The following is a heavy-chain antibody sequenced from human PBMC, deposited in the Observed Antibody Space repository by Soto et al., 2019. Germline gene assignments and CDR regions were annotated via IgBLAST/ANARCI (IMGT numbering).Heavy chain of an antibody. D-gene: IGHD7-27*01. CDR1: GGTFNSYA. CDR3: ASHWGQAKRYYYYGMDV. CDR2: IIPIFSTA. J-gene: IGHJ6*02. V-gene: IGHV1-69*12. Sequence: QVQLVQSGAEVKKPGSSVKVSCKASGGTFNSYAISWVRQAPGQGLEWMGGIIPIFSTADYAQKFQGRITITADESTSTAYMELSSLRSEDTAVYYCASHWGQAKRYYYYGMDVWGQGTTVTVSS.